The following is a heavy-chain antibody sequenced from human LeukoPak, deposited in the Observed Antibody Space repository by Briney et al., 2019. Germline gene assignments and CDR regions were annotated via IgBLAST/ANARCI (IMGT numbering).Heavy chain of an antibody. J-gene: IGHJ4*02. CDR2: IESKTDGGTT. V-gene: IGHV3-15*04. CDR3: TTDVDY. CDR1: GFTFSNAW. Sequence: GSLRLSCAASGFTFSNAWMSWVRQAPGKGLEWVGRIESKTDGGTTDYAAPVKGRFTISRDDSKNTLYLQMNSLKTEDTAVYYCTTDVDYWGQGTLVTVSS.